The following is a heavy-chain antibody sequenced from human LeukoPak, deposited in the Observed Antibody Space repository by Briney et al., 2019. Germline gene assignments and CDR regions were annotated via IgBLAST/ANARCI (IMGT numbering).Heavy chain of an antibody. CDR1: GFTFSDYY. CDR3: AKGQWLLPEYFQH. D-gene: IGHD3-22*01. Sequence: PGGSLRLSCAASGFTFSDYYMSWIRQAPGKGLEGVSYISSSCSTIYYADSVKGRVTISRDNSKNTLYLQMNSLRAEDTAVYYCAKGQWLLPEYFQHWGQGTLVTVSS. J-gene: IGHJ1*01. CDR2: ISSSCSTI. V-gene: IGHV3-11*01.